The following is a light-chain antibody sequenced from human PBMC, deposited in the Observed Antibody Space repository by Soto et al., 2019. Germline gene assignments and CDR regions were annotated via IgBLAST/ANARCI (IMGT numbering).Light chain of an antibody. J-gene: IGKJ1*01. V-gene: IGKV2-24*01. CDR3: VQFAHFPRT. CDR2: RVS. CDR1: QSLVYSDGNTY. Sequence: DVVLTQTPLSSPVTLGQPASISCRSSQSLVYSDGNTYLSWLQQRPGQPPRLLIYRVSNRFSGVPDRFSGSGAGTDLTLNINRVEAEDVGIYYCVQFAHFPRTFGQGTKVEIK.